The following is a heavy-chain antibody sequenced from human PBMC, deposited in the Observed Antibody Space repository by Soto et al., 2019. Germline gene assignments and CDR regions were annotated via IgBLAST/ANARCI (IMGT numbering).Heavy chain of an antibody. CDR2: IYPGDSDT. D-gene: IGHD2-2*01. V-gene: IGHV5-51*01. CDR1: GYSFTSYW. Sequence: GESLKISCKGSGYSFTSYWIGWVRQMPGKGLEWRGIIYPGDSDTRYSPSFQGQVTISADKSISTAYLQWSSLKASDTAMYYCARNRPSDYYYYGMDVWGQGTTVTVSS. J-gene: IGHJ6*02. CDR3: ARNRPSDYYYYGMDV.